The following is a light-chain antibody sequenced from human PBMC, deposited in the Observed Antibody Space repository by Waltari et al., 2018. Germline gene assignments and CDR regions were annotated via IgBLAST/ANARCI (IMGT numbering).Light chain of an antibody. CDR3: QSYDSSLSGSGV. CDR1: RSNIGAGDD. CDR2: ANT. V-gene: IGLV1-40*01. J-gene: IGLJ3*02. Sequence: QSVLTQPPSVSGAPGQRVTISCTGSRSNIGAGDDVHWYQHLPGTAPKLLIYANTNRPSGVPDRFSASKSGTSASLAITGLQAEDEAEYYCQSYDSSLSGSGVFGGGTKLTVL.